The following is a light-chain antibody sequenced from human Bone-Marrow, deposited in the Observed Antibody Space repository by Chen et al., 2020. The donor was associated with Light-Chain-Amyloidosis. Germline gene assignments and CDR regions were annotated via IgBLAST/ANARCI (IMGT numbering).Light chain of an antibody. J-gene: IGLJ3*02. V-gene: IGLV6-57*01. CDR3: QSYQGSSQGV. Sequence: FMLTKPHSVSESPGQTVILSCTRSSGSIATNYVQWYQQRPGSSPTTVIYEDDQRPSGVPDRFSGSIDRSSNSASLTISGLKTEDEADYYCQSYQGSSQGVFGGGTKLTVL. CDR1: SGSIATNY. CDR2: EDD.